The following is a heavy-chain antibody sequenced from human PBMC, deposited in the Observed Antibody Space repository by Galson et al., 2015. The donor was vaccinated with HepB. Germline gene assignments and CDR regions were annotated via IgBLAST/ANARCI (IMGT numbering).Heavy chain of an antibody. J-gene: IGHJ4*02. CDR1: GGSFSGYY. V-gene: IGHV4-34*01. CDR3: ARGRGYSYGYFDY. CDR2: INHSGST. D-gene: IGHD5-18*01. Sequence: ETLSLTCAVYGGSFSGYYWSWIRQPPGKGLEWIGEINHSGSTNYNPSLKSRVTISVDTSKNQFSLKLSSVTAADTAVYYCARGRGYSYGYFDYWGQGTLVTVSS.